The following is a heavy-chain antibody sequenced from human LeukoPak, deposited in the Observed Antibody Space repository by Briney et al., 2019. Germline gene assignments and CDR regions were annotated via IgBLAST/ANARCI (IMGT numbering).Heavy chain of an antibody. CDR3: ARVIWDYDSSGYSLGAFDI. CDR2: INPNSGGT. V-gene: IGHV1-2*04. J-gene: IGHJ3*02. Sequence: ASVKVSCKASGYTFTGYYMHWVRQAPGQGLEWMGWINPNSGGTNYAQKFQGWVTMTRDTSIGTAYMELSRLRSDDTAVYYCARVIWDYDSSGYSLGAFDIWGQGTMVTVSS. CDR1: GYTFTGYY. D-gene: IGHD3-22*01.